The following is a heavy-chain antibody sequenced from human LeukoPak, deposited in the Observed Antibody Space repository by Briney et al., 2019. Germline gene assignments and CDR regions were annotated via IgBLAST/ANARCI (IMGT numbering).Heavy chain of an antibody. D-gene: IGHD2-21*02. Sequence: ASVKVSCKASGYTFTNYGISWVRQAPGQGLEWMGWISAYNGNTNYVQKLQGRVTMTTDTSTSTAYVELRSLRSDDTAMYYCATAYCGGDCYSEIPGVQHWGRGTLVTVSS. CDR2: ISAYNGNT. CDR1: GYTFTNYG. CDR3: ATAYCGGDCYSEIPGVQH. V-gene: IGHV1-18*01. J-gene: IGHJ1*01.